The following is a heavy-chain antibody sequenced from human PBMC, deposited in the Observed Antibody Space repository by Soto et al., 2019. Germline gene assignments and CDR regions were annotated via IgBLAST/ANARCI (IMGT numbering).Heavy chain of an antibody. CDR1: GYTFTGYY. CDR2: INPNSGGT. V-gene: IGHV1-2*04. Sequence: ASVNVSCKASGYTFTGYYMHWVRQAPGQGLEWMGWINPNSGGTNYAQKFQGWVTMTRDTSISTAYMELSRLRSDDTAVYYCARGAAAVEGYYYYGMDVWGQGTTVTVSS. CDR3: ARGAAAVEGYYYYGMDV. J-gene: IGHJ6*02. D-gene: IGHD6-13*01.